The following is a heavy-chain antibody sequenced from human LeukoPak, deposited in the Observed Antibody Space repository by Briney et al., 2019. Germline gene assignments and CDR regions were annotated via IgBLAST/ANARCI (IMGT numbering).Heavy chain of an antibody. J-gene: IGHJ6*03. D-gene: IGHD6-6*01. CDR3: ARTSRPLGYYYYYMDV. Sequence: SETLSLTCTVSGGSISSSSYYWGWIRQPPGKGLEWIGSIYYSGSTYYNPSLKSRVTISVDTSKNQFSLKLSSVTAADTAVYYCARTSRPLGYYYYYMDVWGKGTTVTVSS. CDR2: IYYSGST. CDR1: GGSISSSSYY. V-gene: IGHV4-39*07.